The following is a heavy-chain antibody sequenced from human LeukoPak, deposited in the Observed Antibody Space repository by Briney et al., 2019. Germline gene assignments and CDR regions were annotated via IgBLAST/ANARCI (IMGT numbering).Heavy chain of an antibody. CDR1: GGSISSYY. CDR2: IHYSGST. V-gene: IGHV4-59*01. D-gene: IGHD4-23*01. J-gene: IGHJ3*02. CDR3: ARHGGDSGVDAFDI. Sequence: KPSETLSLTCTVSGGSISSYYWSWIRQPPGKGLEWIGYIHYSGSTNYNPSLKSRVTISVDTSKNQFSLKLSSVTAADTAVYYCARHGGDSGVDAFDIWGLGTMVTVSS.